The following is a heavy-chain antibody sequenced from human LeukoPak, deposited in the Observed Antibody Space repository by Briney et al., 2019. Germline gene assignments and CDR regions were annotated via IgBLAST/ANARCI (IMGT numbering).Heavy chain of an antibody. CDR3: AKNNWFDP. V-gene: IGHV4-39*07. Sequence: SETLSLTCTVSGGSISSSSYYWSWIRQPPGKGLEWIGEINHNGATKYNPSLKSRVTISVDTSKNQFSLKLNSVTAADTAVYYCAKNNWFDPWGQGTLVTVSS. CDR2: INHNGAT. J-gene: IGHJ5*02. CDR1: GGSISSSSYY.